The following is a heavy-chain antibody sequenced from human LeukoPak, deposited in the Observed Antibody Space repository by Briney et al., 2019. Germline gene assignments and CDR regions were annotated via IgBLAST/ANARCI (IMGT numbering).Heavy chain of an antibody. V-gene: IGHV4-39*07. CDR1: GGSISSSSYY. Sequence: PSETLSLTCTVSGGSISSSSYYWGWIRQPPGKGLEWNGSIYYSGSTYYNPSLKSRVTISVDTSKNQFSLKLSSVTAADTAVYYCATCSGGSCYRAEYFQHWGQGTLVTVSS. D-gene: IGHD2-15*01. CDR2: IYYSGST. CDR3: ATCSGGSCYRAEYFQH. J-gene: IGHJ1*01.